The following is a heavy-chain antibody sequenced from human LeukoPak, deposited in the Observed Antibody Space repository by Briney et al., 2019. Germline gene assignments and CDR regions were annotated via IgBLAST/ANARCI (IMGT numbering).Heavy chain of an antibody. Sequence: GGSLRLSCAASGFTFSNAWISWVRQAPGKGLEWVANIKEDGSEKYYVDSVKGRFTISRDNAKNSLYLQMSRLRAEDTAVYYCARLRYMDVWGKGTTVTVSS. V-gene: IGHV3-7*01. CDR3: ARLRYMDV. CDR2: IKEDGSEK. D-gene: IGHD4/OR15-4a*01. J-gene: IGHJ6*03. CDR1: GFTFSNAW.